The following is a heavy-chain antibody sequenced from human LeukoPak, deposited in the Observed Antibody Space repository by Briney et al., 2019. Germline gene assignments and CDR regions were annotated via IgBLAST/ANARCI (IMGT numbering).Heavy chain of an antibody. CDR3: ARHKALLWFGELSNDWAFDY. V-gene: IGHV3-30*02. CDR2: IRYDGSNK. J-gene: IGHJ4*02. CDR1: GFTFSSYG. Sequence: GGSLRLSCAASGFTFSSYGMHWVRQAPGKGLEWVAFIRYDGSNKYYADSVKGRFTISRDNSKNTLYLQMNSLRAEDTAVYYCARHKALLWFGELSNDWAFDYWGQGTLVTVSS. D-gene: IGHD3-10*01.